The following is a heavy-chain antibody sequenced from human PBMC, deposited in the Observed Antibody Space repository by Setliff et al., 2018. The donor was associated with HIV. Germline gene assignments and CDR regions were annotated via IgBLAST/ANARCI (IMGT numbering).Heavy chain of an antibody. J-gene: IGHJ6*03. V-gene: IGHV3-7*01. D-gene: IGHD6-19*01. CDR1: GFTFSAHQ. CDR2: IKADGTDK. CDR3: ARDSGGWYPTGDYYYYYMDV. Sequence: GGSLRLSCAASGFTFSAHQMSWVRQPPGKGLEWVANIKADGTDKYYVDSVKGRFAISRDNSKNSLYLQMNSLRAGDTAVYYCARDSGGWYPTGDYYYYYMDVWGKGTTVTVSS.